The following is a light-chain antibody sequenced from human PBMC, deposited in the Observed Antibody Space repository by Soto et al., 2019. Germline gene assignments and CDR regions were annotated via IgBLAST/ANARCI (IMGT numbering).Light chain of an antibody. CDR1: KLGDKY. CDR2: QHS. V-gene: IGLV3-1*01. Sequence: SYELTQPPSVSVSPGQTASITCSGDKLGDKYACWYQQKPGQSPILIIYQHSKRPSGIPERLSGSNSGNTATLTISGTQAMDEADYYCQAWDSSTDVVFGGGTKLTVL. CDR3: QAWDSSTDVV. J-gene: IGLJ2*01.